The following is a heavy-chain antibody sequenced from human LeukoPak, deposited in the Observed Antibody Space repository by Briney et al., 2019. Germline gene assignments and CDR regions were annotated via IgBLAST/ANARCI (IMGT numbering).Heavy chain of an antibody. V-gene: IGHV5-51*01. Sequence: GESLKISCKGSGYSFTNYWIGWVRQIPGKGLEWMGIVYPRDSDTRYSPSFQGQVTISADKSISTAYLQWGSLRASDTAMYYCARLSSGGSCSTISCYALRYRGQGTLVTVSS. J-gene: IGHJ4*02. CDR3: ARLSSGGSCSTISCYALRY. CDR2: VYPRDSDT. CDR1: GYSFTNYW. D-gene: IGHD2-2*01.